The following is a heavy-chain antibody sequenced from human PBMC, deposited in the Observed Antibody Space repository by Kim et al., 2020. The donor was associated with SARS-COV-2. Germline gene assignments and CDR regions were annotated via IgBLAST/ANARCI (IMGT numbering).Heavy chain of an antibody. J-gene: IGHJ4*02. Sequence: ASVKVSCKASGYTFTSYGISWVRQAPGQGLEWMGWISAYNGNTNYAQKLQGRVTMTTDTSTSTAYMELRSLRSDDTAVYYCARDRPEMSRGVYFDYWGQGTLVTVSS. CDR2: ISAYNGNT. CDR1: GYTFTSYG. V-gene: IGHV1-18*01. CDR3: ARDRPEMSRGVYFDY. D-gene: IGHD6-6*01.